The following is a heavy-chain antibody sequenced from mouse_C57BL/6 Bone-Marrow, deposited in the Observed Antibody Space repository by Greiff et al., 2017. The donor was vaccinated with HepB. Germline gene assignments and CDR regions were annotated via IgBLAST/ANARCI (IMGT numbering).Heavy chain of an antibody. CDR1: GYAFSSSW. V-gene: IGHV1-82*01. CDR2: IYPGDGDT. Sequence: VQLQQSGPELVKPGASVKISCKASGYAFSSSWMNWVKQRPGQGLEWIGRIYPGDGDTNYNGKFKGKATLTADKSSSTAYMQLSSLTSEDSAVYFCASQGTLRGFTFAYWGQGTLVTVAA. J-gene: IGHJ3*01. D-gene: IGHD1-1*01. CDR3: ASQGTLRGFTFAY.